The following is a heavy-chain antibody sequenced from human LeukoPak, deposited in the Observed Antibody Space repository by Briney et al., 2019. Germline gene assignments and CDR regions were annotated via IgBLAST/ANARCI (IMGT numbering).Heavy chain of an antibody. V-gene: IGHV5-51*01. Sequence: GESLKISCTGSQYIFTSYWIGWVRQMPGKGLEWMGIINPDDSDTRYSPSFQGQVTFSADKSISTAYLQWSSLKASDTAMYYCARQENYHDSGGYYNSPYFFDYWGQGTLLTVSS. J-gene: IGHJ4*02. CDR3: ARQENYHDSGGYYNSPYFFDY. D-gene: IGHD3-10*01. CDR2: INPDDSDT. CDR1: QYIFTSYW.